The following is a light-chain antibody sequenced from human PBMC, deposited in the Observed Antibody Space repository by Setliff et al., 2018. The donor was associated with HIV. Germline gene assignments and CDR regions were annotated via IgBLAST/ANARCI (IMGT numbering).Light chain of an antibody. CDR1: NIGSKS. V-gene: IGLV3-21*04. Sequence: ELTQPPSVSVAPGKTARITCGGNNIGSKSVHWYQQKPGQAPVLVIYYDSDRPSGIPERFSGSNSGNTATLTISRVEAGDEADYYCQVWDSSSDRGVFGTGTKVTVL. CDR3: QVWDSSSDRGV. CDR2: YDS. J-gene: IGLJ1*01.